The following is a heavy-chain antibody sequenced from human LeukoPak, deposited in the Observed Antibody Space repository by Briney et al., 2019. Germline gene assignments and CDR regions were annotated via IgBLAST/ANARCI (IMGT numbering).Heavy chain of an antibody. D-gene: IGHD1-26*01. V-gene: IGHV1-18*01. CDR3: ARDRGVEGADTFDY. J-gene: IGHJ4*02. CDR2: ISPKSGHA. CDR1: GYTFVTYG. Sequence: ASVKFSCKTSGYTFVTYGISWVRHAPGQGLEWMGWISPKSGHANYAQKFRGRVTMTTDTATTTAYMELGSLRSDDTAVYYCARDRGVEGADTFDYWGQGTLVSVSS.